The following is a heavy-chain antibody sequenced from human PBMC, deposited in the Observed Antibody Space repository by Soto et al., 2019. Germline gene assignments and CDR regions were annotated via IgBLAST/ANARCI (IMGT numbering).Heavy chain of an antibody. Sequence: SETPSLTCNVSGDSMTKYYWSWIRQPAGKGLEWIGRIYTSGSTNYNPSLKSRVTMSIDTSNNHFSLSLKSVTAADTAMYYCARTVGAAYYFDFWGQGARVTVSS. J-gene: IGHJ4*02. D-gene: IGHD1-26*01. CDR2: IYTSGST. CDR1: GDSMTKYY. CDR3: ARTVGAAYYFDF. V-gene: IGHV4-4*07.